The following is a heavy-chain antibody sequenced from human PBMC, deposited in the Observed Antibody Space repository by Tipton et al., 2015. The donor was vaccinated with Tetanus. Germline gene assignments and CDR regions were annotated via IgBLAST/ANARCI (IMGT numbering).Heavy chain of an antibody. CDR2: IYTSGST. V-gene: IGHV4-4*07. J-gene: IGHJ5*02. CDR1: GGSISSYY. Sequence: TLSLTCTVSGGSISSYYWSWIRQPAGKGLEWIGRIYTSGSTNYNPSLKGRVTISVDTSTTQFSLRLNSVTAADTAVYYCARDGWGLTNWFDPWGQGTLVTVSS. CDR3: ARDGWGLTNWFDP. D-gene: IGHD7-27*01.